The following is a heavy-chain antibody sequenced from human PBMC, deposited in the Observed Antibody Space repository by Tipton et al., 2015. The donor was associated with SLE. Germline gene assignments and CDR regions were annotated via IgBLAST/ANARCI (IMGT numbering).Heavy chain of an antibody. CDR1: GGSINSSNW. D-gene: IGHD6-19*01. CDR3: ARGGHDGHSSGWDFDY. V-gene: IGHV4/OR15-8*01. Sequence: TLSLTCVVSGGSINSSNWWSWIRQPPGKGLEWIGEINHSGSTNYNPSLKSRVTILVDTSKNQFSLKLRSVTAADTSVYYCARGGHDGHSSGWDFDYWGQGTLVTVSS. CDR2: INHSGST. J-gene: IGHJ4*02.